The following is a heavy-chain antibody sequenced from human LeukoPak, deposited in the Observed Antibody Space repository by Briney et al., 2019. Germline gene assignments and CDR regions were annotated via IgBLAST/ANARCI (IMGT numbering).Heavy chain of an antibody. V-gene: IGHV1-69*13. CDR3: ARDLAVVVPAAFHY. D-gene: IGHD2-2*01. Sequence: GASVNVSCKASGGNFSSNAISWVRQAAGQGLEGMGGIIPIFGTANYAQKFQGRVTITADESTSTAYMELSSLRSEDTAVYYCARDLAVVVPAAFHYWGQGTLVTVSS. CDR1: GGNFSSNA. J-gene: IGHJ4*02. CDR2: IIPIFGTA.